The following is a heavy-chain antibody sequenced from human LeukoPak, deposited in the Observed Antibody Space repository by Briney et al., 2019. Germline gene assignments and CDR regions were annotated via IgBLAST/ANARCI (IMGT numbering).Heavy chain of an antibody. Sequence: PGGSLRLSCAASGFTFSSYAMSWVRQAPGKGLEWVSAISGSGGRTYYADSVKGRFTISRDNSKNSLCLQMNSLRAEDTAVYYSAKDPGPVGAAGYFDYWGQGTLVTVSS. V-gene: IGHV3-23*01. CDR1: GFTFSSYA. D-gene: IGHD1-26*01. CDR2: ISGSGGRT. CDR3: AKDPGPVGAAGYFDY. J-gene: IGHJ4*02.